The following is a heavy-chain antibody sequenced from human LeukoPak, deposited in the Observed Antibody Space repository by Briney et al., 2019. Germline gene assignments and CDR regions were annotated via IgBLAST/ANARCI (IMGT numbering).Heavy chain of an antibody. J-gene: IGHJ4*02. V-gene: IGHV5-51*01. Sequence: GESLKISCKASGYSSTCSWSSWLGQLPGKGREWLGIIYPSDADTTYSPSFQGHFTISADKSSSTAYLQWNSLKAEDTAMYYFARTMVDGVDYWGQGTLVTVSS. CDR2: IYPSDADT. D-gene: IGHD2-8*01. CDR3: ARTMVDGVDY. CDR1: GYSSTCSW.